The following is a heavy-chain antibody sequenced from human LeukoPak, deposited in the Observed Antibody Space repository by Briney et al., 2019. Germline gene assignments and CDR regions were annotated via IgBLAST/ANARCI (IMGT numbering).Heavy chain of an antibody. CDR1: GFTFSSYA. CDR2: IYSGGST. V-gene: IGHV3-66*01. CDR3: ARGGIGYYDSSGYDEYFQH. Sequence: GGSLRLSCEASGFTFSSYALSWVRQAPGKGLEWVSLIYSGGSTYYAVSVKGRFTISRDNSKNTLYLQMNSLRAEDTALYYCARGGIGYYDSSGYDEYFQHWGQGTLVTVSS. D-gene: IGHD3-22*01. J-gene: IGHJ1*01.